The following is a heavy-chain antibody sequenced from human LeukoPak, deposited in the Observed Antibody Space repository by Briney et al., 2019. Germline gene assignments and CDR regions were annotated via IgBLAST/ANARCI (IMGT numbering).Heavy chain of an antibody. CDR1: GGTFSSYA. J-gene: IGHJ6*03. CDR2: IIPIFGTA. D-gene: IGHD2/OR15-2a*01. V-gene: IGHV1-69*13. CDR3: ARGFLPPYYYYYMGV. Sequence: SVKVSCKASGGTFSSYAISWVRQAPGQGLEWMGGIIPIFGTANYAQKFQGRVTITADESTSTAYMELSSLRSEDTAVYYCARGFLPPYYYYYMGVWGKGTTVTVSS.